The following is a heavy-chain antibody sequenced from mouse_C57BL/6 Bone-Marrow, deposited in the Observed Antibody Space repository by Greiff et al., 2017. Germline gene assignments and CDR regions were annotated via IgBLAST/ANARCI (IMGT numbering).Heavy chain of an antibody. D-gene: IGHD1-1*01. J-gene: IGHJ3*01. CDR2: IDLSDSYT. Sequence: VQLQQPGAELVMPGASVKLSCKASGYTFTSYWMHWVKQRPGQGLEWIGEIDLSDSYTNYNQKFKGKFTMTVDKSSSTAYMQLSSLPSEDSAIYYCARGDYYGPWFAYWGQGTLVTVSA. CDR1: GYTFTSYW. V-gene: IGHV1-69*01. CDR3: ARGDYYGPWFAY.